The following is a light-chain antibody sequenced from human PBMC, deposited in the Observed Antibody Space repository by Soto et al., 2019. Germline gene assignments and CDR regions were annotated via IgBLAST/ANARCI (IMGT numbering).Light chain of an antibody. Sequence: QSALTQPPSASGSPGQSVTISCTGTSSDVGGYNYVSWYQQHPGKAPKLMISEVSKRPSGVPDRFSGSKSGNTASLPVSGPKVEDEAVYNSSSFAGNNILVFAGGTNPTAL. CDR1: SSDVGGYNY. V-gene: IGLV2-8*01. CDR3: SSFAGNNILV. J-gene: IGLJ2*01. CDR2: EVS.